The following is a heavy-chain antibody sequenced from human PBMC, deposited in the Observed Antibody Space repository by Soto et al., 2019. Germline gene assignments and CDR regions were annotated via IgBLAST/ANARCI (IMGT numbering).Heavy chain of an antibody. CDR1: GGSISSGDYY. V-gene: IGHV4-30-4*01. J-gene: IGHJ5*02. Sequence: QVQLQESGPGLVKPSQTLSLTCTVSGGSISSGDYYWSWIRQPPGKGLEWIGYIYYSGSTYYNPSLKSRVTIAVDTSKNQFSLKLSSVTAADTAVYYCAGLQSMRLSGLDPWGQGTLVTVSS. CDR2: IYYSGST. CDR3: AGLQSMRLSGLDP. D-gene: IGHD3-16*02.